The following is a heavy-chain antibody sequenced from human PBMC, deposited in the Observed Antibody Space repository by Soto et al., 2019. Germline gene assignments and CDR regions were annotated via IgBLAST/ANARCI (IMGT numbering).Heavy chain of an antibody. CDR2: ILPIFGTT. D-gene: IGHD3-9*01. J-gene: IGHJ6*02. V-gene: IGHV1-69*06. CDR1: GLIFSSYA. CDR3: VRGANYYISTGKGYYFPGIDV. Sequence: QVQLVQSGAEVKKPGSSVKVSCKASGLIFSSYAISWVRQAPGQGLEWVGGILPIFGTTNYAQRFKGRVTINADTSTTTTYLDLSSLRSEDTAVYFCVRGANYYISTGKGYYFPGIDVWGQGTTVTVSS.